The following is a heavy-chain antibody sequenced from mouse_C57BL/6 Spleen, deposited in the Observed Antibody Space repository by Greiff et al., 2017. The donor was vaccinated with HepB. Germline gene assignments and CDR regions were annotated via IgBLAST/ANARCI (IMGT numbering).Heavy chain of an antibody. Sequence: VQLQQPGAELVKPGASVKMSCKASCYTFTSYWITWVKQRPGQGLEWIGDIYPGSGSTNYNEKFKSKATLTVDTSSSTAYMQLSSLTSEDSAVYYCAREDYDEGGYAMDYWGQGTSVTVSS. V-gene: IGHV1-55*01. CDR1: CYTFTSYW. D-gene: IGHD2-4*01. J-gene: IGHJ4*01. CDR2: IYPGSGST. CDR3: AREDYDEGGYAMDY.